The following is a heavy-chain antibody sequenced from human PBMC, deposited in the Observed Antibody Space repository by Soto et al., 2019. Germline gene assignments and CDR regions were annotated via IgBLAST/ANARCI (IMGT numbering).Heavy chain of an antibody. CDR2: INHSGST. Sequence: QVQLQQWGAGLLKPSETLSLTCAVSGGSFSGYYWSWIRQPPGKGLEWLGEINHSGSTNYNPSLKSGVTISADTSKNQFSQKLSSVTAADTAVYYCAREEYYGDYVGFWYFDHWGRGTLVTVSS. V-gene: IGHV4-34*01. D-gene: IGHD4-17*01. CDR3: AREEYYGDYVGFWYFDH. CDR1: GGSFSGYY. J-gene: IGHJ2*01.